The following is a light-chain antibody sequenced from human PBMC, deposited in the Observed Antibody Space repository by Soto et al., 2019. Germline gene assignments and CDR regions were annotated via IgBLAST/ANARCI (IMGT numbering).Light chain of an antibody. CDR2: DAS. Sequence: DIQMTQSPSTLSASVGDRATITCLASQSISSWLAWYQQKPGKAPRLLIYDASYLERGGPSGFSGSGSGTEFALTLSDLQPDDLATYYCQQYNSFWTFGQGTKVEI. CDR3: QQYNSFWT. V-gene: IGKV1-5*01. J-gene: IGKJ1*01. CDR1: QSISSW.